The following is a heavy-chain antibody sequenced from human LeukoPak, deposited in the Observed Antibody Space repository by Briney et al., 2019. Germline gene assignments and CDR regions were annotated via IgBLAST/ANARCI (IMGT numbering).Heavy chain of an antibody. J-gene: IGHJ6*03. CDR2: INPSGERI. CDR1: GFPFANYA. D-gene: IGHD6-13*01. CDR3: AKDRDGSTWYLLNYMDG. Sequence: GGSLRLSCAASGFPFANYAMTWVRQAPGKGLEWVSPINPSGERIIFADSVRGRFTISRDNCKNTLYLQMNSLRDEDTAVYKCAKDRDGSTWYLLNYMDGWGTGTTVTVSS. V-gene: IGHV3-23*01.